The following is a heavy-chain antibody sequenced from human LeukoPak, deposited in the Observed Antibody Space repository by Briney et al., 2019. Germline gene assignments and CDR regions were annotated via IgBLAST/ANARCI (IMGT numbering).Heavy chain of an antibody. V-gene: IGHV3-9*01. CDR2: ISWNSGSI. CDR3: AKGIFDLSVPGPYYFDY. D-gene: IGHD5/OR15-5a*01. J-gene: IGHJ4*02. Sequence: GGSLRLSCAASGFTFDDYAMHWVRQAPGKGLEWVSGISWNSGSIGYADSVKGRFTISRDNAKNSLYLQMNSLRAEDTALYYCAKGIFDLSVPGPYYFDYWGQGTLVTVSS. CDR1: GFTFDDYA.